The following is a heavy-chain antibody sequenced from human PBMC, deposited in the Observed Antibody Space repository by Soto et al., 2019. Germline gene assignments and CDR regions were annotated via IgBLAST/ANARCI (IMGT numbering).Heavy chain of an antibody. CDR1: GYTFTSYG. J-gene: IGHJ3*02. V-gene: IGHV1-18*01. Sequence: ASVKVSCKASGYTFTSYGISWVRQAPGQGLEWMGWISAYNGNTNYAQKLQGRVTMTTDTSTSTAYMELRSLRSDDTAVYYCASLVRYCSSTSCSYDAFDSWGQGTMVTVSS. D-gene: IGHD2-2*01. CDR3: ASLVRYCSSTSCSYDAFDS. CDR2: ISAYNGNT.